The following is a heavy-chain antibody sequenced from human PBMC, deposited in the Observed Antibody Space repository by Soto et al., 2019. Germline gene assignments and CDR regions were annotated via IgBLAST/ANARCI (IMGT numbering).Heavy chain of an antibody. CDR1: GFTFSSYG. Sequence: QVQLVESGGGVVQPGRSLRLSCAASGFTFSSYGMHWVRQAPGKGLEWVAVIWYDGSNKYYADSVKGRFTISRDNSKNTLYRQMDSLRAEDTAAYYCARVGAGGTPNNPRCYFDLWGRGTLVIVSS. CDR2: IWYDGSNK. D-gene: IGHD3-16*01. V-gene: IGHV3-33*01. CDR3: ARVGAGGTPNNPRCYFDL. J-gene: IGHJ2*01.